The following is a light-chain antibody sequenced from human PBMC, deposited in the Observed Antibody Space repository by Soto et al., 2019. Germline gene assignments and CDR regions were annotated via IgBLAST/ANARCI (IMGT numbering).Light chain of an antibody. CDR1: QSVSSN. Sequence: EVVMTQSPATLSVSPRERATLSCRASQSVSSNLAWYQQKPGQAPRLLIYGASTRATGIPARFSGSGSGTEFTLTISSLQSEDFAVYYCQQYNNWPPKVTFGQGTRLEIK. CDR2: GAS. V-gene: IGKV3-15*01. J-gene: IGKJ5*01. CDR3: QQYNNWPPKVT.